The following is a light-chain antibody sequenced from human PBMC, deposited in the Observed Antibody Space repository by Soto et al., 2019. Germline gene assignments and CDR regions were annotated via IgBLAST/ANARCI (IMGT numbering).Light chain of an antibody. CDR1: QDIGTY. V-gene: IGKV1-9*01. J-gene: IGKJ5*01. CDR2: AAS. CDR3: QQLNSYAT. Sequence: DIQMTQYTSSLSASIGDSVIITCRASQDIGTYLNWYQHKPGKAPKLLIYAASSLQSGVPSRFSGSGSGTEFTLTISSLQPEDFATYYCQQLNSYATFGQGTRLEI.